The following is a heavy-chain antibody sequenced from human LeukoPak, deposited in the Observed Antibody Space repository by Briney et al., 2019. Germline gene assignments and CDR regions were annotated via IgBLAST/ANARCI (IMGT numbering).Heavy chain of an antibody. CDR1: GFTFSDYY. D-gene: IGHD6-19*01. CDR2: ISSSGTTI. V-gene: IGHV3-11*04. Sequence: GGSLRLSCAASGFTFSDYYMSWIRQAPGKGPEWVSYISSSGTTIYYADSVKGRFTISRDNAKNSLYLQMNSLRAEDTAVYYCARLYSSGWYYMDVWGKGTTVTVSS. J-gene: IGHJ6*03. CDR3: ARLYSSGWYYMDV.